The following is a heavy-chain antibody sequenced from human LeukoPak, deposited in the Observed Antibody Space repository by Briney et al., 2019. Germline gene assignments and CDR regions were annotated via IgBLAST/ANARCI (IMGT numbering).Heavy chain of an antibody. J-gene: IGHJ4*02. CDR2: IDPSGGST. CDR3: ARDLGAPFGRIVATIWAFDY. Sequence: GASVKVSCKASGYSFINYYIRWVRQAPGQGLEWMGIIDPSGGSTTFAQKFQGRVTMTRDMSTSTVYMELNSLRSEDTAVYYCARDLGAPFGRIVATIWAFDYWGQGTLVTVSS. D-gene: IGHD5-12*01. CDR1: GYSFINYY. V-gene: IGHV1-46*01.